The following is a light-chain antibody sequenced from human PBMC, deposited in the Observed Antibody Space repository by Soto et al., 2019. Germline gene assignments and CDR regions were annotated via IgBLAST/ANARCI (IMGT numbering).Light chain of an antibody. J-gene: IGKJ1*01. CDR3: MQATHWPWT. V-gene: IGKV2-30*01. Sequence: DVVMTQSPLSLPVTLGQPASISCRSSQSLVSSNGNTFLIWFQQRPGQSPRRLIYKVSNRDSAVSERFTGSGSGPDFTLEISSVEAEDVGVYSCMQATHWPWTFGQGNKVEIK. CDR2: KVS. CDR1: QSLVSSNGNTF.